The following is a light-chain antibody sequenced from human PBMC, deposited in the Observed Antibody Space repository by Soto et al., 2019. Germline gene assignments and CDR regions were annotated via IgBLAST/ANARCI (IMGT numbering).Light chain of an antibody. Sequence: QSALTQPPSASGSPGGSVTISCTGTSNDVGGYNYVSWYQQHPGKAPKLMIYEVNKRPSGVPDRFSGSKSGNTASLTVSGLQGEDEADYYCSSFAVSNSFVFGTGTKLTVL. CDR2: EVN. CDR1: SNDVGGYNY. J-gene: IGLJ1*01. CDR3: SSFAVSNSFV. V-gene: IGLV2-8*01.